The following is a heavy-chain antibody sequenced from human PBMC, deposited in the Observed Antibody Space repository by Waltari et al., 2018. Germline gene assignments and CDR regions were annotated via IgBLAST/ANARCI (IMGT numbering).Heavy chain of an antibody. CDR1: GDTFTDYY. Sequence: QVQLVHAGAEVKKPGAPGMVSCQASGDTFTDYYMHSARPAPGQRLERMGWINPNSGGTNYAQKFQGRVTMTRDTSISTAYMELSRLRSDDPAVYYCARRPIDYTNPRFDYRGQGALVTVSS. CDR2: INPNSGGT. V-gene: IGHV1-2*02. CDR3: ARRPIDYTNPRFDY. D-gene: IGHD4-4*01. J-gene: IGHJ4*02.